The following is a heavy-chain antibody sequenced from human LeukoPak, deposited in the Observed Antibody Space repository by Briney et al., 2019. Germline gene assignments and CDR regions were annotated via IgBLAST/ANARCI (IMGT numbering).Heavy chain of an antibody. CDR1: GYTFTSYY. Sequence: ASVKVSCKASGYTFTSYYMHWVRQAPGQGLEWMGIINPSGGSTSYAQKFQGRVTMTRDMSTSTVYMELSILRSEETAVYYCARDHRGSRDAFDIWGQGTMVTVSS. CDR3: ARDHRGSRDAFDI. V-gene: IGHV1-46*01. J-gene: IGHJ3*02. CDR2: INPSGGST. D-gene: IGHD2-15*01.